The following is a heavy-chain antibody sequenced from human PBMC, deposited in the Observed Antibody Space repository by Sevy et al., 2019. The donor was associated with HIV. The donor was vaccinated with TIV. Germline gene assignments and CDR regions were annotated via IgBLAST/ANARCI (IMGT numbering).Heavy chain of an antibody. CDR2: IRSKANSYAT. CDR3: TRGSSYYYGMDV. CDR1: GFTFSGSA. V-gene: IGHV3-73*01. D-gene: IGHD1-26*01. Sequence: GGSLRLSCAASGFTFSGSAMHWVRQASGKGLEWVGRIRSKANSYATAYAASMKGRFTISRDDSKNTAYLQMNSLKTGDTAVYYCTRGSSYYYGMDVWGQGTTVTVSS. J-gene: IGHJ6*02.